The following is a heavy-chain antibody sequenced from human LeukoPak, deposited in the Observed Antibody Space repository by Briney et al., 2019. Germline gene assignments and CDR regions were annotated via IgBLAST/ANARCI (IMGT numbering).Heavy chain of an antibody. CDR3: ARRTIMITVTPYYFDY. CDR2: IYPGDSDT. CDR1: GYSFTSYW. V-gene: IGHV5-51*01. Sequence: GESLKISCKGSGYSFTSYWIGWVRQMPGKGLEWMGIIYPGDSDTRYSPSFQGQVTISADKSISTAYLQWSSLKASDTAMYYCARRTIMITVTPYYFDYWGQGTLVTVSS. D-gene: IGHD4-17*01. J-gene: IGHJ4*02.